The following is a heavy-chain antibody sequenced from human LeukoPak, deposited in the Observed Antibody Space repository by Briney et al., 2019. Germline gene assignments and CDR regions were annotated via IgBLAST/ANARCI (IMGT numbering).Heavy chain of an antibody. CDR3: ARFTIFGVVGFDY. CDR1: GFTFSDYY. J-gene: IGHJ4*02. D-gene: IGHD3-3*01. V-gene: IGHV3-11*01. CDR2: ISSSGSTI. Sequence: GGSLRLSCAASGFTFSDYYMSWIRQAPGKGLECVSYISSSGSTIYYADSVKGRFTISRDNAKNSLYLQMNSLRAEDTAVYYCARFTIFGVVGFDYWGQGTLVTVSS.